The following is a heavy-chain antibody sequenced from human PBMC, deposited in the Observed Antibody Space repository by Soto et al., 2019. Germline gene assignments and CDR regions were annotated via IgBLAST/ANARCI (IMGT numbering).Heavy chain of an antibody. D-gene: IGHD2-21*01. Sequence: GESLKISCKGSGYSFTSYWIGWVRQMPGKGLEWMGIIYPGDSDTRYSPSFQGQVTISADKSISTAYLQWSSLKASDTAMYYCARGYQGDKFWSVRHSEYFQHWGQGTLVTVSS. CDR3: ARGYQGDKFWSVRHSEYFQH. J-gene: IGHJ1*01. V-gene: IGHV5-51*01. CDR2: IYPGDSDT. CDR1: GYSFTSYW.